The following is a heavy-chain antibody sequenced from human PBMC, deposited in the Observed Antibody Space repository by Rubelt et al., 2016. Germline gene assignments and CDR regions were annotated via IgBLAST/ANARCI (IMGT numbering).Heavy chain of an antibody. V-gene: IGHV4-34*01. Sequence: QVQLQQWGAGLLKPSETLSLTCAVYGGSFSGYYWSWIRQPPGKGLEWIGEINHSGSTNYNPSLKSRVTRSVDTVKNQFSLRLSSVTAADTAVYYCARGRRGSSSWLGRDYYGMDVWGQGTTVTVSS. CDR1: GGSFSGYY. D-gene: IGHD6-13*01. CDR3: ARGRRGSSSWLGRDYYGMDV. J-gene: IGHJ6*02. CDR2: INHSGST.